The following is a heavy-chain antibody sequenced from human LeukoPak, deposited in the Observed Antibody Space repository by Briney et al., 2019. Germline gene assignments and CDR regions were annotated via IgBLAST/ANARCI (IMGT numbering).Heavy chain of an antibody. J-gene: IGHJ6*03. CDR3: ARGMGGSYYYYMDV. Sequence: ASVKVSCKASGYTFTGYYMHWVRQAPGQGLEWMGWINPNSGGTNYAQKFQGRVTMTRDTSISTAYMELSRLRSDDTAVYYCARGMGGSYYYYMDVWGKGPTVTVSS. D-gene: IGHD1-26*01. CDR1: GYTFTGYY. CDR2: INPNSGGT. V-gene: IGHV1-2*02.